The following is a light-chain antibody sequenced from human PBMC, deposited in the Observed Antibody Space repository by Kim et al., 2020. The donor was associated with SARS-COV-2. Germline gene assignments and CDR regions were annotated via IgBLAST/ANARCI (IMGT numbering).Light chain of an antibody. V-gene: IGKV3-15*01. CDR2: GAS. Sequence: EIVMTQSPATLSVSPGERATLFCRASQSVSTSLAWYQQKPGQPPRLLIHGASARATGVPARFSGSGSGTEFTLTISSVQSEDFAVYYCQQYNARLGTSGQGTKVDIK. J-gene: IGKJ1*01. CDR1: QSVSTS. CDR3: QQYNARLGT.